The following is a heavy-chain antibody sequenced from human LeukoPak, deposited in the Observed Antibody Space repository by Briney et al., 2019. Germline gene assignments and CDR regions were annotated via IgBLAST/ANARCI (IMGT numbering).Heavy chain of an antibody. CDR2: IYYSGST. CDR3: ARVGIAGWFDP. CDR1: GGSISSGGYS. D-gene: IGHD2-2*03. V-gene: IGHV4-39*07. J-gene: IGHJ5*02. Sequence: SETLSLTCAVSGGSISSGGYSWSWIRQPPGKGLEWIGSIYYSGSTYYNPSLKSRVTISVDTSKNQFSLKLSSVTAADTAVYYCARVGIAGWFDPWGQGTLVTVSS.